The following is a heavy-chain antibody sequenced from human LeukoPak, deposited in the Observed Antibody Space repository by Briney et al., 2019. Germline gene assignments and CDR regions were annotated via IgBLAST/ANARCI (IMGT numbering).Heavy chain of an antibody. Sequence: GESLKISGKGSGYSFTSYWIGWVRQMPGKGLEWMRIIYPADSDTRYSPSFQGQVTISADKSISTAYLQWSSLKASDTAMYYCARTYYYDSSAYLGRDYYYYMDVWGKGTTVTVSS. CDR1: GYSFTSYW. V-gene: IGHV5-51*01. D-gene: IGHD3-22*01. J-gene: IGHJ6*03. CDR2: IYPADSDT. CDR3: ARTYYYDSSAYLGRDYYYYMDV.